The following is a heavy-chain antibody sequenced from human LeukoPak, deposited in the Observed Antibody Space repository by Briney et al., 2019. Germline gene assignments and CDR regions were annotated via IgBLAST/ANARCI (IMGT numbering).Heavy chain of an antibody. D-gene: IGHD2-2*01. Sequence: GRSLRLSCAASGFTFSSYGMHWVRQAPGRGLEWVAVIWYDGSNKYYADSVKGRFTISRDNSKNTLYLQMNGLRAEDTAVYYCARGGDIVVVPAARDAFDIWGQGTMVTVSS. V-gene: IGHV3-33*01. CDR2: IWYDGSNK. J-gene: IGHJ3*02. CDR1: GFTFSSYG. CDR3: ARGGDIVVVPAARDAFDI.